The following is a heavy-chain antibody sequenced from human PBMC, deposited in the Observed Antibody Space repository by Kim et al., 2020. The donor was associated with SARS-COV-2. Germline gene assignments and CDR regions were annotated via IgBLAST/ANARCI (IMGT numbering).Heavy chain of an antibody. Sequence: SETLSLTCAVYGGSFSGYYWSWIRQPPGKGLEWSGEINHSGSTNYNPSLKSRVTISVDTSKNQFSLKLSSVTAADTAVYYCARESGHMVVVVVAPYYYYYMDDWGKGTTGTVYS. J-gene: IGHJ6*03. CDR2: INHSGST. V-gene: IGHV4-34*01. CDR3: ARESGHMVVVVVAPYYYYYMDD. D-gene: IGHD2-15*01. CDR1: GGSFSGYY.